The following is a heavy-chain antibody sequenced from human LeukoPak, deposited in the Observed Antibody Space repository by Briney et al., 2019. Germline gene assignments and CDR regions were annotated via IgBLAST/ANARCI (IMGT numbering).Heavy chain of an antibody. CDR3: ARADYDYVWGSYRLPDP. Sequence: ASVKVSCKASGYTFINFHVNWVRQATGQGFEWMGWINPKTGERGYAPKFQGRVTVDVDTSISTAYMELSSLRSDDTAVYYCARADYDYVWGSYRLPDPWGQGTLVTVSS. J-gene: IGHJ5*02. CDR1: GYTFINFH. V-gene: IGHV1-8*02. CDR2: INPKTGER. D-gene: IGHD3-16*02.